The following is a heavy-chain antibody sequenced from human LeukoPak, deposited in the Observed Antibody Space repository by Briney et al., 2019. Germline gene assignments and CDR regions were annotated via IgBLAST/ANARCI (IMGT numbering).Heavy chain of an antibody. D-gene: IGHD3-22*01. CDR1: GYTLTELS. CDR2: FDPEDGET. V-gene: IGHV1-24*01. J-gene: IGHJ3*02. Sequence: ASVKVSCKVSGYTLTELSMHWVRQAPGKGLEWMGGFDPEDGETIYAQKFQGRVTMTEDTSTDTAYMELSSLRSEDTAVYYCATPNMNYYDSSGYYYVLRPFGIWGQGTMVTVSS. CDR3: ATPNMNYYDSSGYYYVLRPFGI.